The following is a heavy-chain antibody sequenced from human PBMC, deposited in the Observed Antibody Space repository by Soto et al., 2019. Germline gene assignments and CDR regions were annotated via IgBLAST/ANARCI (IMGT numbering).Heavy chain of an antibody. Sequence: PGGSLRLSCAVSGLTVSDTYMSWVRQAPGKGLEWVSVIYRGDATHYAYSGKRRFTISRDNSNNTAYLHMNSLRAEDTAVYYCARDRGDSSRADSFDIWGQGTMVTVSS. CDR3: ARDRGDSSRADSFDI. J-gene: IGHJ3*02. D-gene: IGHD6-6*01. CDR1: GLTVSDTY. V-gene: IGHV3-53*01. CDR2: IYRGDAT.